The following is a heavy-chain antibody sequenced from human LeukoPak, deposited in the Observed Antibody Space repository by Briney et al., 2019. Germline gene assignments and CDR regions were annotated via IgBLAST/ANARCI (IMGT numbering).Heavy chain of an antibody. Sequence: GGSLRLSCAASGFTFSSYGMHWVRQAPGKGLEWVAVIWYDGSNKYHADSVKGRFTISRDNSKNTLYLQMNSLRAEDTAVYYCARDPQGGTLVHYWGQGTLVTVSS. D-gene: IGHD3-16*01. CDR1: GFTFSSYG. CDR3: ARDPQGGTLVHY. V-gene: IGHV3-33*01. J-gene: IGHJ4*02. CDR2: IWYDGSNK.